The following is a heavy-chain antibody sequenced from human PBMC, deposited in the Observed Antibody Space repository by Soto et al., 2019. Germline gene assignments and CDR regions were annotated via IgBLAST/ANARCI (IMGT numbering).Heavy chain of an antibody. Sequence: QVQLQESGPGLVKPSQTLSLTCTVSGGSISSGVYYWSWIRQHPGKGLEWIGSIYSSGSTYYNPSLKTRVTISVYPSKNPFSLKLSSVTAADTAVYYCAGNYVDSSGYYKFDYWGQGTLVNVSS. CDR1: GGSISSGVYY. J-gene: IGHJ4*02. V-gene: IGHV4-31*03. CDR3: AGNYVDSSGYYKFDY. D-gene: IGHD3-22*01. CDR2: IYSSGST.